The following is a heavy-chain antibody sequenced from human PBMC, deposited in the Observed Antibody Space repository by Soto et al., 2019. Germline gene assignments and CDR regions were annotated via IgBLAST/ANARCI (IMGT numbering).Heavy chain of an antibody. D-gene: IGHD3-10*01. CDR3: ARDRDDYGSGNYYNRIDF. CDR2: IIPIFGTP. CDR1: GGIFSTYA. J-gene: IGHJ4*02. V-gene: IGHV1-69*01. Sequence: QVQLVQSGAEVKKPGSSVKVSCKASGGIFSTYAISWLRQVPGQGLEWMGGIIPIFGTPNYAQRFQGRVTITADESTSTAYMELSRLRSEDTAVHYCARDRDDYGSGNYYNRIDFWGQGTLVTVSS.